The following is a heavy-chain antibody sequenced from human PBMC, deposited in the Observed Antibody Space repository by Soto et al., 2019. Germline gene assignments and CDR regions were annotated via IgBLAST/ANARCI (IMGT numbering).Heavy chain of an antibody. V-gene: IGHV4-39*01. D-gene: IGHD2-15*01. CDR1: GGSISSGGYS. J-gene: IGHJ4*02. CDR3: ARHRIGYCSGGSCYYDY. Sequence: SETLSLTCAVSGGSISSGGYSWSWIRQPPGNGLEWIGSIYYSGSTYYNPSLKSRVTISVDTSKNQFSLKLSSVTAADTAVYYCARHRIGYCSGGSCYYDYWGQGTLVTVSS. CDR2: IYYSGST.